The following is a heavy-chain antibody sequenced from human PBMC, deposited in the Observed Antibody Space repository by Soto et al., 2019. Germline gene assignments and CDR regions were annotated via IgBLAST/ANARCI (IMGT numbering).Heavy chain of an antibody. D-gene: IGHD3-10*01. CDR2: ISSSGSTI. V-gene: IGHV3-11*01. Sequence: GESLKISCAASGFTFSDYYMSWIRQAPGKGLEWVSYISSSGSTIYYADSVKGRFTISRDNAKNSLYLQMNSLRAEDTAVYYCAREGGYYYGSGSSLYYMDVWGKGTTVTVSS. CDR1: GFTFSDYY. CDR3: AREGGYYYGSGSSLYYMDV. J-gene: IGHJ6*03.